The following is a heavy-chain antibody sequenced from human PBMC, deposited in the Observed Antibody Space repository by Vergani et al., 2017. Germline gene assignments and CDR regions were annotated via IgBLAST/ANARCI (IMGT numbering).Heavy chain of an antibody. V-gene: IGHV3-9*01. CDR2: ISWNSGSI. CDR1: GFTFDDYA. CDR3: AKASPELINWNAPNL. Sequence: EVQLVESGGGLVQPGRSLRLSCAASGFTFDDYAMHWVRPAPGKGLERVSGISWNSGSIGYADSVKGRFTISRDNAKNSLYLQMNSLRAEDTALYYCAKASPELINWNAPNLRGQGTLVTVSS. D-gene: IGHD1-20*01. J-gene: IGHJ4*02.